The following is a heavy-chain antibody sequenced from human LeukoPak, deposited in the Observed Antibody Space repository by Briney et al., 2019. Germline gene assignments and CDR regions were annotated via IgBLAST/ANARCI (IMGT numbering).Heavy chain of an antibody. Sequence: SETLSLTCTVSGGSISSSSYYWGWIRQPPGKGLEWIGSIYYSGSTYYNPSLKSRVTISVDTSKNQFSLKLSSVTAADTAVYYCARGPFPGQQLVLAFDIWGQGTMVTVSS. D-gene: IGHD6-13*01. CDR3: ARGPFPGQQLVLAFDI. V-gene: IGHV4-39*07. CDR1: GGSISSSSYY. J-gene: IGHJ3*02. CDR2: IYYSGST.